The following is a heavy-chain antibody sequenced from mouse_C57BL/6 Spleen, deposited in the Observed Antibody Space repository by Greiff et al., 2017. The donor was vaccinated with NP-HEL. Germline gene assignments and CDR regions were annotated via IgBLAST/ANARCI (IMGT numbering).Heavy chain of an antibody. D-gene: IGHD5-2*01. J-gene: IGHJ4*01. CDR1: GYTFTSYD. CDR3: ARRGIRYAMDY. V-gene: IGHV1-85*01. Sequence: QVHVKQSGPELVKPGASVKLSCKASGYTFTSYDIKWVKQRPGQGLEWIGWIYPRGGSTKYNEKVKGKATLTVDTSSSTAYMELHSLTSEDSAVYFCARRGIRYAMDYWGQGTSVTVSS. CDR2: IYPRGGST.